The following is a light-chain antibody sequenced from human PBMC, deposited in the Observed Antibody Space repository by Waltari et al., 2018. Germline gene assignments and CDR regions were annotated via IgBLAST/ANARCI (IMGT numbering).Light chain of an antibody. V-gene: IGKV2-30*02. Sequence: DVVMTQSPLSLPVTLGQPASISCRSSQSLVHSDGNTYLNWFQQRPGQSPRRLIYKVSNRDSGVPDRFSGSGSDTDFRLRISAVEAEDAGVYYCLQGRQTPFTFGQGTKLEI. CDR1: QSLVHSDGNTY. J-gene: IGKJ2*01. CDR3: LQGRQTPFT. CDR2: KVS.